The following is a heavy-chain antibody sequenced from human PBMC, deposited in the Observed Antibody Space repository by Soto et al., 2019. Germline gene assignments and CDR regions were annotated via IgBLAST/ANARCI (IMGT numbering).Heavy chain of an antibody. J-gene: IGHJ6*03. D-gene: IGHD3-3*01. Sequence: GGSLRLSCAASGFTFSSYGMHWVRQAPGKGLEWVAVISYDGSNKYYADTVKGRFTISRDNSKNTLYLQMNSLRAEDTALYYCAKCVIFDFWSGYSASDSYYYYMDVWGKGTTVTVSS. CDR2: ISYDGSNK. CDR1: GFTFSSYG. CDR3: AKCVIFDFWSGYSASDSYYYYMDV. V-gene: IGHV3-30*18.